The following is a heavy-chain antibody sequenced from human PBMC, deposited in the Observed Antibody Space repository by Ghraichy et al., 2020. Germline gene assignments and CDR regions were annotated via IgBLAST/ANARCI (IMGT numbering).Heavy chain of an antibody. J-gene: IGHJ5*02. CDR3: ARSEFRMGGFDP. Sequence: LSLTCAASGFTFSSYWMHWVRQAPGKGLVWVSRINSDGSSISYADSVKGRFTISRDNAKNTLYLQMKSLRAEDTAIYYCARSEFRMGGFDPWGQGSLVTVSS. V-gene: IGHV3-74*01. CDR2: INSDGSSI. CDR1: GFTFSSYW. D-gene: IGHD3-16*01.